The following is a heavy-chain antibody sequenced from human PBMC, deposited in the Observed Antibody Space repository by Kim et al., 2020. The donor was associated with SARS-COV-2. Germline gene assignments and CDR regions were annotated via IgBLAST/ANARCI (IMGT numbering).Heavy chain of an antibody. V-gene: IGHV3-33*05. CDR2: ISYDGSNK. Sequence: GGSLRLSCAASGFTFSSYGMHWVRQAPGKGLELVAVISYDGSNKYYADSVKGRFTISRDNSKNTLYLQMNSLRAEDTAVYYCARDQYGDYGVDYWGQGTL. CDR1: GFTFSSYG. CDR3: ARDQYGDYGVDY. J-gene: IGHJ4*02. D-gene: IGHD4-17*01.